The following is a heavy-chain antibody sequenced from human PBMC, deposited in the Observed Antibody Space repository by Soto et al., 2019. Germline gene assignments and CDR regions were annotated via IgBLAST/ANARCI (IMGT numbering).Heavy chain of an antibody. CDR2: FSGGNGDT. J-gene: IGHJ4*01. CDR3: VTYDYVLNGY. V-gene: IGHV1-3*01. Sequence: GASVKVSCKASGYTFTSQYMHWVRQAPGQSFEWMGWFSGGNGDTQYSQKFQGRVTLTGDTSASIAYMELSSLTSEDTAVYYCVTYDYVLNGYGGQGTRVTVSS. D-gene: IGHD3-16*01. CDR1: GYTFTSQY.